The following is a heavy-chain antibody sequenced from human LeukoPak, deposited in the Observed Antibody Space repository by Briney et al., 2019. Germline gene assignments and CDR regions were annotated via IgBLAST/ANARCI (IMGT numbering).Heavy chain of an antibody. CDR2: ISYDGSNK. CDR3: ARANPGYCSGGSCSAPYYGMDV. D-gene: IGHD2-15*01. V-gene: IGHV3-30*04. CDR1: GFTFSSYA. Sequence: GGSLRLSCAASGFTFSSYAMHWVRQAPGKGLEWVAVISYDGSNKYYADSVKGRFTISRDNSKNTLYLQMNSLRAEDTAVYYCARANPGYCSGGSCSAPYYGMDVWGQGTTVTVSS. J-gene: IGHJ6*02.